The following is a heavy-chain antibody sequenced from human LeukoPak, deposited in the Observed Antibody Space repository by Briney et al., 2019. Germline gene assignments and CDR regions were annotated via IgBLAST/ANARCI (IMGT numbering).Heavy chain of an antibody. Sequence: ASVKVSCKASGYTFTSYYMHWVRQAPGQGLEWMAIINPSGGSTSYAQKFQGRVTMTRDTSTSTVYMELSSLRSEDTAVYYCARSNRPYDSSGYFDYWGQGTLVTVSS. V-gene: IGHV1-46*01. CDR2: INPSGGST. J-gene: IGHJ4*02. CDR1: GYTFTSYY. CDR3: ARSNRPYDSSGYFDY. D-gene: IGHD3-22*01.